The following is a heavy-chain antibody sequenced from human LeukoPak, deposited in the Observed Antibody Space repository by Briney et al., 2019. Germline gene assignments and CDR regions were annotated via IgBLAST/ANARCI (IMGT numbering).Heavy chain of an antibody. CDR3: ARERRDGCNDY. Sequence: GGSLRLSCVASGFPFSSYWMSWVRQAPGKGLEWVANIKQDGSEKYYVDSVKGRFTISRDSAKNSLYLQMNSLRAEDTAVYYCARERRDGCNDYWGQGTLVTVSS. D-gene: IGHD5-24*01. CDR1: GFPFSSYW. J-gene: IGHJ4*02. CDR2: IKQDGSEK. V-gene: IGHV3-7*01.